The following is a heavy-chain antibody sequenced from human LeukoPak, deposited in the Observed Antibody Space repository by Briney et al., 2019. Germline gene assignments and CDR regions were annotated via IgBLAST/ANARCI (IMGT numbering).Heavy chain of an antibody. CDR3: ARDTAMGALGY. J-gene: IGHJ4*02. CDR2: IYYTGST. V-gene: IGHV4-59*01. CDR1: GGSISSYY. Sequence: SETLSLTCTVSGGSISSYYWSWIRQPPGNGLEWIGYIYYTGSTNYNPSLKSRVTISVDTSKNHFSLKLSSVTAADTAVYYCARDTAMGALGYWGQGTLVTVSS. D-gene: IGHD5-18*01.